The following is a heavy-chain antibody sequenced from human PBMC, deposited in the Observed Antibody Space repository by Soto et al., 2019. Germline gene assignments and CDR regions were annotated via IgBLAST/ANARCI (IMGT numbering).Heavy chain of an antibody. CDR3: AKRLGAGGNFDY. Sequence: DVQLLESGGGLVQPEGSLRLSCAASGFTFSSYAMGWVRQGPGKGLAWVAVVSNGGSTHYADSVRGRFTISRDNSKNTLSLHMNSLTTEATALYFCAKRLGAGGNFDYWGQGALVIVSS. J-gene: IGHJ4*02. CDR1: GFTFSSYA. D-gene: IGHD1-26*01. CDR2: VSNGGST. V-gene: IGHV3-23*01.